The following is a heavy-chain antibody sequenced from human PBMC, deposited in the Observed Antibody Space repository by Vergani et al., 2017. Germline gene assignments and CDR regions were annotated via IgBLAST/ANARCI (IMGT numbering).Heavy chain of an antibody. V-gene: IGHV4-39*01. CDR2: IYYSGST. J-gene: IGHJ5*02. CDR1: CAPIRSSNYY. D-gene: IGHD6-19*01. Sequence: QLQLQESCPGLVKPSATLSLICSVSCAPIRSSNYYLGWIRHPPGKGLEWIASIYYSGSTYYNPSLKSRVTISVDTSKNQFSLKLSSVTAADTAVYFCARHSTVEWLVKLGWIDPWGQGILVTVSS. CDR3: ARHSTVEWLVKLGWIDP.